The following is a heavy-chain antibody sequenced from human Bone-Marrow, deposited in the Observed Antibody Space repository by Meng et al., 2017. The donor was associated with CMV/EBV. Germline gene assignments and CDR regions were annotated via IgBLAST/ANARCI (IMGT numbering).Heavy chain of an antibody. CDR3: ARDKSGAMDV. V-gene: IGHV3-7*01. J-gene: IGHJ6*02. CDR2: IRQDEGAK. CDR1: GFTFSRYW. Sequence: GGSLRLSCKGSGFTFSRYWMSWVRQAPGKGLEWVANIRQDEGAKFYMDSVRGRFTVSRDNAKNSLYLQMNSLRGEDTGVYYCARDKSGAMDVWGQGTPVTVSS.